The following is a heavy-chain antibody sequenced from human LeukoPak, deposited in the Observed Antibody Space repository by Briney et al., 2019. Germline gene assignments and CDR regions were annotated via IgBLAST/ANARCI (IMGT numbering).Heavy chain of an antibody. CDR1: GFTFSSYA. Sequence: GGSLRLSCAASGFTFSSYAMHWVRQAPGKGLEWVAVIPYDGSNKYYADSVKGRFTISRDNSKNTLYLQMNSLRAEDTAVYYCARDDRYLRAFDIWGQGTMVTVSS. CDR3: ARDDRYLRAFDI. CDR2: IPYDGSNK. V-gene: IGHV3-30*04. J-gene: IGHJ3*02. D-gene: IGHD1-1*01.